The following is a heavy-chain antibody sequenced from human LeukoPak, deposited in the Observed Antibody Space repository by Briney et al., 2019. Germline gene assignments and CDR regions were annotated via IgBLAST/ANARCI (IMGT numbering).Heavy chain of an antibody. CDR2: ISGRGGST. Sequence: PGGSLRLSCAASGFTFSSYAMSWVRQAPGKGLEGVSAISGRGGSTYYADSVKGRFTTSRDNYKNTLYMTMNSLSAEDTAVYYCAKDKYSSSSGWFDPWGQGTLVTVSS. CDR3: AKDKYSSSSGWFDP. CDR1: GFTFSSYA. V-gene: IGHV3-23*01. D-gene: IGHD6-6*01. J-gene: IGHJ5*02.